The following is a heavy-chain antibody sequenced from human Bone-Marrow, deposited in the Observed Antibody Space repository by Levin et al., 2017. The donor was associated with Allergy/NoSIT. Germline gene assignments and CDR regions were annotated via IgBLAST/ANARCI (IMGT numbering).Heavy chain of an antibody. CDR3: ARGESIAVAATTAGDSFDI. V-gene: IGHV7-4-1*02. J-gene: IGHJ3*02. CDR2: INTNTGKP. Sequence: ASVKVSCKASGYTFTTYRLNWVRQAPGQRPEWMGWINTNTGKPTYAQGFTGRFVFSLDTSVSTAHLQITSLTAEDTAVYYCARGESIAVAATTAGDSFDIWGQGTKVTVSS. CDR1: GYTFTTYR. D-gene: IGHD6-19*01.